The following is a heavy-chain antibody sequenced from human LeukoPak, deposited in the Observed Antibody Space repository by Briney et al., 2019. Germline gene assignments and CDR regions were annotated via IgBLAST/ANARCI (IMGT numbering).Heavy chain of an antibody. V-gene: IGHV4-39*01. Sequence: PSETLSLTCTVSGGSISSSSDYWGWTRQPPGKGLEWIGSIYYSGNTYYNPSLKSRVTISLDTSKNQFSLKLSSVTAADTAVYYCARQSVRAIAIAARPGNYFDYWGQGTLVTVSS. D-gene: IGHD6-6*01. CDR2: IYYSGNT. J-gene: IGHJ4*02. CDR3: ARQSVRAIAIAARPGNYFDY. CDR1: GGSISSSSDY.